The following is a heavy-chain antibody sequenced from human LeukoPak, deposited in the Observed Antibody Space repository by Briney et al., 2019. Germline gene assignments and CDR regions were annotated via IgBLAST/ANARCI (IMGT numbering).Heavy chain of an antibody. Sequence: ASVTVSFKASGYTFASYGISWVRQAPGQGLEWVGWVSTYSDKTNSAQKFQGRVTMTRDTSTTTAFMELRSLTSDDTAVYYCTRDWMTAMKINCFDPWGQGTLVTVSS. CDR2: VSTYSDKT. CDR3: TRDWMTAMKINCFDP. V-gene: IGHV1-18*01. J-gene: IGHJ5*02. D-gene: IGHD2-21*02. CDR1: GYTFASYG.